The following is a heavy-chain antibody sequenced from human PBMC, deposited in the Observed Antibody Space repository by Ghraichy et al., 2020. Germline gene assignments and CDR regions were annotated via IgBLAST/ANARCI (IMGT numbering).Heavy chain of an antibody. V-gene: IGHV3-48*02. CDR2: ITSSSRFI. D-gene: IGHD4-23*01. CDR1: GFILSSYS. J-gene: IGHJ6*02. CDR3: ARGSKVVRFYYYDGMDV. Sequence: GGSLRLSCAASGFILSSYSMNWVRQAPGKGLEWVAYITSSSRFITYADSVKGRFTISRDNAKNSLDLQMKSLRDEDTAVYYCARGSKVVRFYYYDGMDVWGQGTTVTVSS.